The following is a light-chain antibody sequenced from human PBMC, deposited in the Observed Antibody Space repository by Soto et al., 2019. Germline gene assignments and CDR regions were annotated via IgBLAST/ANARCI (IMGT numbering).Light chain of an antibody. J-gene: IGKJ2*01. CDR3: QHYGTSLYT. CDR2: GAS. V-gene: IGKV3-20*01. CDR1: QIISSTY. Sequence: DIVLTQSPGTLSLSPGESTTLSCRASQIISSTYLGWYQQKPGQAPRLLIYGASSRATGIPDRFSGSGSGTDFTLTISRLAPEEFAVYYCQHYGTSLYTFGQGTKLDI.